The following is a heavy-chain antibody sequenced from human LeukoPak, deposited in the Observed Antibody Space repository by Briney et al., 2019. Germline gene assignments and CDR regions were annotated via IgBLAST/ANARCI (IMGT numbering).Heavy chain of an antibody. D-gene: IGHD5-18*01. V-gene: IGHV1-2*02. Sequence: ASVKVSCKASGYTFTGYYMHWVRQAPGQGLEWMGWINPNSGGTNYAQKFQGRVTMTRDTSISTAYMELSRLRSDDTAVYYCARDRYRKYYFDYWGQGTLVTVSS. CDR1: GYTFTGYY. J-gene: IGHJ4*02. CDR2: INPNSGGT. CDR3: ARDRYRKYYFDY.